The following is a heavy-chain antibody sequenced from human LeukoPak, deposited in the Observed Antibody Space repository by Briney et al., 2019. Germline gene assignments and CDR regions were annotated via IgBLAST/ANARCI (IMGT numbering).Heavy chain of an antibody. J-gene: IGHJ3*02. D-gene: IGHD4-11*01. V-gene: IGHV3-49*04. CDR3: TRESLTTVSTYYRNDAFDI. Sequence: GGSLRLSCTASGFTFGDYAMSWVRQAPGKGLEWVGFIRSKAYGGTTEYAASVKGRFTISRDDSKSIAYLQMNSLKTEDTAVYYCTRESLTTVSTYYRNDAFDIWGQGTMVTVSS. CDR1: GFTFGDYA. CDR2: IRSKAYGGTT.